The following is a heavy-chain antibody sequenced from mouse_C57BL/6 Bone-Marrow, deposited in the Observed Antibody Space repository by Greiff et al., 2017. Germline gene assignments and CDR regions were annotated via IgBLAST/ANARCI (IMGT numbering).Heavy chain of an antibody. J-gene: IGHJ4*01. CDR1: GFTFSDYG. CDR2: ISSGSSTI. Sequence: EVKLMESGGGLVKPGGSLKLSCAASGFTFSDYGMHWVRQAPEKGLEWVAYISSGSSTIYYADTVKGRFTISRDNAKNTLFLQITSLRSEETAMYYGARRYYAMDYWGQGTSVTVSS. CDR3: ARRYYAMDY. V-gene: IGHV5-17*01.